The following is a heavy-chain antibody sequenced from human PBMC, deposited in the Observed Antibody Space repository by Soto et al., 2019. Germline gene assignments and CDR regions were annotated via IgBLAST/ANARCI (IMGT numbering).Heavy chain of an antibody. CDR3: ATLYGDTDY. D-gene: IGHD4-17*01. CDR1: GGSISSYY. J-gene: IGHJ4*02. Sequence: SETLSLTCTVSGGSISSYYWSWIRQPPGKGLEWIGYIYYSGSTNYNPSPKSRVTISVDTSKNQFSLKLSSVTAADTAVYYCATLYGDTDYWGQGTLVTVSS. V-gene: IGHV4-59*01. CDR2: IYYSGST.